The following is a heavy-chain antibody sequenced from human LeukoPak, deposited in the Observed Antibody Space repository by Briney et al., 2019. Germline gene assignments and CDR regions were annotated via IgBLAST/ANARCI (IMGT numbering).Heavy chain of an antibody. CDR3: AKSYCTSTSCPFDY. CDR2: ISNNGGFT. Sequence: TGGSLRLSRAASGFTFSSYAMHWVRQAPGKGLEYVSGISNNGGFTYYAKSVKDRFTISRDNSKNTLYLQMGSLRAEDMAVYSCAKSYCTSTSCPFDYWGRGTLVTVSS. J-gene: IGHJ4*02. V-gene: IGHV3-64*01. CDR1: GFTFSSYA. D-gene: IGHD2-2*01.